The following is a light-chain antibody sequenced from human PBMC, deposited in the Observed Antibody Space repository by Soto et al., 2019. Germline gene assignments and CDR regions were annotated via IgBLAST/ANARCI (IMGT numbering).Light chain of an antibody. Sequence: IVMTQSPATLSASPGERASLSCRASQSVSSNLAWYQQSPGQAPRLLLYGASARAAGIPARFSGSGSGTEFTLTISSLQSEDFALYYCQHYNNWPLTFGQGTKVEVK. CDR1: QSVSSN. CDR3: QHYNNWPLT. J-gene: IGKJ1*01. V-gene: IGKV3-15*01. CDR2: GAS.